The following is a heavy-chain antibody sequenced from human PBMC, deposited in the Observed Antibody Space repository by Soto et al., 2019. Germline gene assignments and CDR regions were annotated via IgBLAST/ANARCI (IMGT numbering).Heavy chain of an antibody. Sequence: APLVQSGAEVKKPGASVKVSCRASGYSFMSYTLYWLRQAPGQRLEWMGWINTGNGFPKYSQNFQGRVTFTRDTSTNTAYMDLGSLTSEDTAVYYCATNPSGFGAFDTWGQGTMVAVSS. CDR2: INTGNGFP. V-gene: IGHV1-3*04. D-gene: IGHD6-19*01. CDR3: ATNPSGFGAFDT. CDR1: GYSFMSYT. J-gene: IGHJ3*02.